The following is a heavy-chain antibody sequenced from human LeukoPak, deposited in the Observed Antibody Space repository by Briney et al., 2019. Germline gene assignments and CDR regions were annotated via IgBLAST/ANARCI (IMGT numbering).Heavy chain of an antibody. CDR1: GYTFTSYG. V-gene: IGHV1-18*01. D-gene: IGHD2-2*02. CDR3: ATPGYCTSTSCYKNAFDI. J-gene: IGHJ3*02. Sequence: ASVKVSCKTSGYTFTSYGISWVRQAPGQGLEWMGWISGYNGNTDYAQKLQGRVTMTTDTSTSTAYMELRSLRSDDTAVYYCATPGYCTSTSCYKNAFDIWGQGTMVTVSS. CDR2: ISGYNGNT.